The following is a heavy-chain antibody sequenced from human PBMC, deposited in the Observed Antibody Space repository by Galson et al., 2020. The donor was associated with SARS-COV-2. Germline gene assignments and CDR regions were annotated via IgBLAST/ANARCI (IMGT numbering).Heavy chain of an antibody. CDR3: ARGVYCSGTGCYSYFQH. CDR2: IWYDGSNK. Sequence: GGSLRLSCAASGFIFNNFGMHWVRQAPGRGLEWVADIWYDGSNKFYADSVKGRFTISRDNSKNTLYLQMNSLRVEDTALYYCARGVYCSGTGCYSYFQHWGQGTLVTVSS. V-gene: IGHV3-33*01. D-gene: IGHD2-2*01. J-gene: IGHJ1*01. CDR1: GFIFNNFG.